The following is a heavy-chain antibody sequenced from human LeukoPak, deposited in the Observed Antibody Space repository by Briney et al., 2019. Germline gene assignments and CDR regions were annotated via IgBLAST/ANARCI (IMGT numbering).Heavy chain of an antibody. CDR3: ARGSHYFDY. Sequence: GGSLRLSCAASGFTLSSYWMHWVRHAPGKGLVWVSRINSDGSITNYADSVKGRFIISRDNAKNTVYLQMNSLRAEDTAVYYCARGSHYFDYWGQGILVTVSS. CDR1: GFTLSSYW. J-gene: IGHJ4*02. CDR2: INSDGSIT. V-gene: IGHV3-74*01.